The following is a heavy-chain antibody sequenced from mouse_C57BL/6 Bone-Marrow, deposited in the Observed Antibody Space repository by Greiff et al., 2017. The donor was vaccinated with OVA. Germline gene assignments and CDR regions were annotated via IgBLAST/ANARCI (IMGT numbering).Heavy chain of an antibody. CDR2: IWRGGST. J-gene: IGHJ3*01. CDR1: GFSLTSYG. V-gene: IGHV2-5*01. Sequence: VKLQESGPGLVQPSQSLSITCTVSGFSLTSYGVHWVRQSPGKGLEWLGVIWRGGSTDYNAAFMSRLSITQDNSPSQVFFKMNCLQACDTAIYFCAKKVQGEGLAYCGQVTLVTVSA. CDR3: AKKVQGEGLAY.